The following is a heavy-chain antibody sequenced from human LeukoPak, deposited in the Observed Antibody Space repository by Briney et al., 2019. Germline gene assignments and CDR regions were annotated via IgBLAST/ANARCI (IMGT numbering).Heavy chain of an antibody. CDR3: GKTTVGYSSGQKPAWPVDY. D-gene: IGHD5-18*01. CDR2: IFGSGGSP. J-gene: IGHJ4*02. Sequence: PGGSLRLSCEASGFTFGSHAMYWVRQAPGKGLEWVAGIFGSGGSPHYADSVKGRFTISRDNSRNTVYLQINSLRADDTAVYYCGKTTVGYSSGQKPAWPVDYWGQGTLATVSS. V-gene: IGHV3-23*01. CDR1: GFTFGSHA.